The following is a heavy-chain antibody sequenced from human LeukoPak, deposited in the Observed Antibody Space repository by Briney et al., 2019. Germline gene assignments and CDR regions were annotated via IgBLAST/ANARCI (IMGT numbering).Heavy chain of an antibody. V-gene: IGHV3-74*01. D-gene: IGHD3-10*01. Sequence: GALELSGAASGFPFNCYWKHLGRPAPGKGLVLVSSINSDGSSTSYADSVKGRFSISRDNAKNTLYLQMNSLRAEDTAVYYCARVSTMVRGVMTDYYGMDVWGKGTTVTVSS. CDR2: INSDGSST. CDR1: GFPFNCYW. CDR3: ARVSTMVRGVMTDYYGMDV. J-gene: IGHJ6*04.